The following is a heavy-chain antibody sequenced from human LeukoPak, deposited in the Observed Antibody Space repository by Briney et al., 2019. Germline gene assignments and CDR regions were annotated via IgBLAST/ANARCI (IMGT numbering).Heavy chain of an antibody. CDR3: ARLGLHGSGTYYFFDY. Sequence: ASVKVSCKASGQSLTGYFIHWVRQAPGQGLEWVGRIDPNTGDTIYAQNFQGRVTVTSATSIITAYMELSRLTSDDTAVYFCARLGLHGSGTYYFFDYWGQGTLVTVSS. CDR2: IDPNTGDT. D-gene: IGHD3-10*01. V-gene: IGHV1-2*06. J-gene: IGHJ4*02. CDR1: GQSLTGYF.